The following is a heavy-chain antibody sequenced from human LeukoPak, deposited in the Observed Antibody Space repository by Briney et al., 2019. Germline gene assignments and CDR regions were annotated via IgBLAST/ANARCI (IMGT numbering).Heavy chain of an antibody. V-gene: IGHV4-34*01. D-gene: IGHD6-19*01. CDR1: GGSFSGYY. CDR2: INHSGST. CDR3: ARGMAVAGTGFGY. Sequence: TSETLSLTCAVYGGSFSGYYWSWIRQPPGKGLEWIGEINHSGSTNYNPSLKSRVTISVDTSKNQFSLKLSSVTAADTAVYYCARGMAVAGTGFGYWGQGTLVTVSS. J-gene: IGHJ4*02.